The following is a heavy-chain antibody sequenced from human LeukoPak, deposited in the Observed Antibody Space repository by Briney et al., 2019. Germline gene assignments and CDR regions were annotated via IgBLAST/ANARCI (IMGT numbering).Heavy chain of an antibody. CDR2: ISWNSGSI. CDR3: AKERLRYFDWYPTSIDY. CDR1: GFTFDDYA. Sequence: GRSLRLSCAASGFTFDDYAMHWVRHAPGKGLEWVSGISWNSGSIGYADSVKGRFTISRDNAKNSLYLQMNSLRAEDTALYYCAKERLRYFDWYPTSIDYWGQGTLVTVSS. J-gene: IGHJ4*02. D-gene: IGHD3-9*01. V-gene: IGHV3-9*01.